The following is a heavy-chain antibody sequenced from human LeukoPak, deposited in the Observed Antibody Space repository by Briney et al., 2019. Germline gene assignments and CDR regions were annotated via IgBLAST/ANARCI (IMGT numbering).Heavy chain of an antibody. CDR3: ARGVVFSAIDY. CDR2: IYYSGST. CDR1: GGSISSSGYY. Sequence: SETLSLTCTVSGGSISSSGYYWGWIRQPPGKGLEWIGSIYYSGSTYYNPSLKSRVTISVDTSKNQFSLKLSSVTAADTAVYYCARGVVFSAIDYWGQGTLVTVSS. D-gene: IGHD3-10*01. V-gene: IGHV4-39*07. J-gene: IGHJ4*02.